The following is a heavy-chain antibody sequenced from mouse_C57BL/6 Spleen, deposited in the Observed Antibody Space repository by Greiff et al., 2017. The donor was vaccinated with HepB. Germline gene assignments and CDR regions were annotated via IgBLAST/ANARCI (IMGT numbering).Heavy chain of an antibody. CDR3: TRYGSSWAMDY. CDR2: IRNKANNHAT. Sequence: EVQLQQSGGGLVQPGGSMKLSCAASGFTFSDAWMDWVRQSPEKGLEWVAEIRNKANNHATYYAESVKGRFTISRDDSKSSVYLQMNSLRAEDTGIYYCTRYGSSWAMDYWGQGTSVTVSS. V-gene: IGHV6-6*01. D-gene: IGHD1-1*01. CDR1: GFTFSDAW. J-gene: IGHJ4*01.